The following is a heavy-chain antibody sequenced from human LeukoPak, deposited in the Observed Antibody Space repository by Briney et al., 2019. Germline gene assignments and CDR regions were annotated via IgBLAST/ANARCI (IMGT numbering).Heavy chain of an antibody. D-gene: IGHD1-26*01. J-gene: IGHJ4*02. CDR3: ARDSVGVPTDFDS. V-gene: IGHV3-33*01. CDR1: GFIFSDYG. Sequence: GGSLRLSCAASGFIFSDYGMHWVRQAPGKGLEGVAVIWNNGNNRYADSVRGRFTISRDDSKNTLYLQMDSLRAEDTAVYYCARDSVGVPTDFDSWGQGTLVTVSS. CDR2: IWNNGNNR.